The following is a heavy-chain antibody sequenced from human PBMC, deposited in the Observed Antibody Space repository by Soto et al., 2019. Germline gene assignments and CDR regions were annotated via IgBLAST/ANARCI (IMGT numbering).Heavy chain of an antibody. J-gene: IGHJ4*02. CDR3: ARTGAYSGYDLAY. CDR2: INHSGST. Sequence: SETLSLTCAVYGGSFSGYYWSWIRKPPGKGLEWIGEINHSGSTNYNPSLKSRVTISVDTSKNQFSLKLSSVTAADTAVYYCARTGAYSGYDLAYWGQGTLVTVSS. D-gene: IGHD5-12*01. V-gene: IGHV4-34*01. CDR1: GGSFSGYY.